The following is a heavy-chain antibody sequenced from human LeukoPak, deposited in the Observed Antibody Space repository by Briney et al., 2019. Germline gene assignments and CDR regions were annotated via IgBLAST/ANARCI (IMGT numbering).Heavy chain of an antibody. CDR2: INPSGGST. J-gene: IGHJ4*02. V-gene: IGHV1-46*01. CDR3: ARGRLPQRGSGSYYGSDY. CDR1: GYTFTSYY. D-gene: IGHD1-26*01. Sequence: ASVKVSCKASGYTFTSYYMHWVRQAPGQGLEWMGIINPSGGSTSYAQKFQGRVTMTRDMSTSTVYMELSSLRSEDTAVYYCARGRLPQRGSGSYYGSDYWGQGTLVTVSS.